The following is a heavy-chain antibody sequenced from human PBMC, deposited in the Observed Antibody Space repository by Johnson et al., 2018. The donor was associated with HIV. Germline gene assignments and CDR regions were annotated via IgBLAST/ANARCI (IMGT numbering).Heavy chain of an antibody. CDR2: ISGSGGST. D-gene: IGHD3-22*01. V-gene: IGHV3-23*04. CDR1: GFTFSSYA. Sequence: VQLVESGGGLVQPGGSLRLSCAASGFTFSSYAMSWVRQAPGKGLEWVSAISGSGGSTNYADSVKGRFTISRDNSKNTLYLQMNSLKTEDTAVYYCTTERLRNYYDSSGYRDAFDIWGQGTMVTVSS. J-gene: IGHJ3*02. CDR3: TTERLRNYYDSSGYRDAFDI.